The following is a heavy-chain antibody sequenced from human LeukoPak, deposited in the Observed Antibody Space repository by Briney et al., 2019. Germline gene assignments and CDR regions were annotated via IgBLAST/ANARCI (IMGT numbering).Heavy chain of an antibody. CDR3: ARVGELPNSFYYYGMDV. CDR1: GFTFSSYA. Sequence: PGGSLRLSCAASGFTFSSYAIHWVRQAPGKGLEYVSAISSNGGSTYYANSVKGRFTISRDNSKNTLYLQMGSLRAEDMAVYYCARVGELPNSFYYYGMDVWGQGTTVTVSS. D-gene: IGHD1-26*01. CDR2: ISSNGGST. J-gene: IGHJ6*02. V-gene: IGHV3-64*01.